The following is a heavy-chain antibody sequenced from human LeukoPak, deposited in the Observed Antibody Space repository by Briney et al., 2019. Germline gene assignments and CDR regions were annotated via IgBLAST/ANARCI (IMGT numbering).Heavy chain of an antibody. CDR1: GFTFSTYA. D-gene: IGHD1-1*01. V-gene: IGHV3-30-3*01. CDR2: ISYDGSSR. J-gene: IGHJ4*02. CDR3: ARLVGWNYDY. Sequence: GGSLRLSCAASGFTFSTYAMHWVRQAPGKGLDWVADISYDGSSRSYADSVGGRFIISRDNSKCTLYVEMNSLRAEDTAVYYCARLVGWNYDYWGQGTLVTVSS.